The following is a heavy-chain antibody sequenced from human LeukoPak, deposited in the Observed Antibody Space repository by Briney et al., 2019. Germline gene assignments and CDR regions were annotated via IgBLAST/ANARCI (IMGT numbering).Heavy chain of an antibody. CDR1: GFTFSSYS. CDR2: ISSSNSYI. D-gene: IGHD5-18*01. V-gene: IGHV3-21*01. J-gene: IGHJ4*02. Sequence: GGSLRLSCAASGFTFSSYSMNWVRQAPGKGLEWVSSISSSNSYIYYADSVKGRFTISRDNAKNSLYLQMNSLRAEDTAVYYCARSGDTAMVTGHFDYWGQGTLVTVSS. CDR3: ARSGDTAMVTGHFDY.